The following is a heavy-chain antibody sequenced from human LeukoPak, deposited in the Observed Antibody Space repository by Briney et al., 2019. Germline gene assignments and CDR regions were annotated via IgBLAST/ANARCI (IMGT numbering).Heavy chain of an antibody. CDR2: INPNSGGT. J-gene: IGHJ5*02. CDR1: GYTFTGYY. Sequence: ASVKASCKASGYTFTGYYMHWVRQAPGQGLEWMGWINPNSGGTNYAQKFQGRVTMTRDTSISTAYMELSRLRSDDTAVYYCARAGSTRFNWFDPWGQGTLVTVSS. CDR3: ARAGSTRFNWFDP. V-gene: IGHV1-2*02. D-gene: IGHD2-15*01.